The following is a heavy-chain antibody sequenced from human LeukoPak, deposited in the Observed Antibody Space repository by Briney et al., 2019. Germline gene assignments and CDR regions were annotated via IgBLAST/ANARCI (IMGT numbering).Heavy chain of an antibody. Sequence: GASVKVSCKASGYTFTSYYLHWVRQAPGQGLEWMGIINPSGGSTSCAQKFQGRVTMTRDTSTSTVYMELSSLRSEDTAVYYCARRSVAAFDIWGQGTMVTVSS. CDR3: ARRSVAAFDI. CDR2: INPSGGST. D-gene: IGHD1-26*01. CDR1: GYTFTSYY. V-gene: IGHV1-46*01. J-gene: IGHJ3*02.